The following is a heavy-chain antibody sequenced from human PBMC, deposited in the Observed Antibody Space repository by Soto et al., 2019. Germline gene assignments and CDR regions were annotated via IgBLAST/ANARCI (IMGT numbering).Heavy chain of an antibody. V-gene: IGHV1-3*01. D-gene: IGHD6-19*01. CDR2: INAGNGNT. Sequence: ASVKVSCKASGYTFTSYAMHWVRQAPGQRLEWMGWINAGNGNTEYSQKFQGRVTITRDTSISTAYMELSSLRSEDTAVYYCARERTVAGNDYWGQGTLVTVSS. CDR3: ARERTVAGNDY. CDR1: GYTFTSYA. J-gene: IGHJ4*02.